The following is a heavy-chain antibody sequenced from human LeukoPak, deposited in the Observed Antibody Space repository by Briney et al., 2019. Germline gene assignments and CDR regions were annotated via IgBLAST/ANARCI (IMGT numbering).Heavy chain of an antibody. CDR2: ISGSGDST. Sequence: GGSLRLSCAASGFTFTSHAMSWVRQAPGKGLEWVSIISGSGDSTYYADSVKGRFTISRDNSKNTLYLQMNSLRADDTAVYYCAKESGYDVDFDYWGQGTTVTVSS. CDR3: AKESGYDVDFDY. CDR1: GFTFTSHA. V-gene: IGHV3-23*01. D-gene: IGHD5-12*01. J-gene: IGHJ4*03.